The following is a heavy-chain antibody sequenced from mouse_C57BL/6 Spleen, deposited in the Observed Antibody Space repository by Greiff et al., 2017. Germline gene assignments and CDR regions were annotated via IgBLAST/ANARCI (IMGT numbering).Heavy chain of an antibody. CDR1: GYTFTSYG. J-gene: IGHJ4*01. CDR2: IYPRSGNT. CDR3: ARWLLREYAMDY. Sequence: VQLQESGAELARPGASVKLSCKASGYTFTSYGISWVKQRTGQGLEWIGEIYPRSGNTYYNEKFKGKATLTADKSSSTAYMELRSLTSEDSAVYFCARWLLREYAMDYWGQGTSVTVSS. D-gene: IGHD2-3*01. V-gene: IGHV1-81*01.